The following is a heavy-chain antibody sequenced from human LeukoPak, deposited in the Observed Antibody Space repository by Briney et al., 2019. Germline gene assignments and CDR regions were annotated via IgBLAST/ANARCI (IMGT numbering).Heavy chain of an antibody. V-gene: IGHV3-74*01. CDR3: ARDLHYYGSGP. D-gene: IGHD3-10*01. CDR2: LPPDELDI. CDR1: GFTFTNYW. J-gene: IGHJ5*02. Sequence: GGSLRLSCAASGFTFTNYWTHWVRQAPGMGLVWVSRLPPDELDIIYADSVKGRFTVSRDNAKNSLYLQMESLRVEDTAVYYCARDLHYYGSGPWGQGTLVTVSS.